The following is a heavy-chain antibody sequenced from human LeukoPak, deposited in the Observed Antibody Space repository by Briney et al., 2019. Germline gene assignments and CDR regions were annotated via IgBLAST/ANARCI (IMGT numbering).Heavy chain of an antibody. CDR3: ARAPYYYDSSGYSRLEYFRH. CDR2: IIPIFGTA. Sequence: SVKVSCKASGGTFSSYAISWVRQAPGQGLEWMGGIIPIFGTANYAQKFQGRVTITADKSTSTAYMELSSLRSEDTAVYYCARAPYYYDSSGYSRLEYFRHWGQGTLVTVSS. D-gene: IGHD3-22*01. CDR1: GGTFSSYA. J-gene: IGHJ1*01. V-gene: IGHV1-69*06.